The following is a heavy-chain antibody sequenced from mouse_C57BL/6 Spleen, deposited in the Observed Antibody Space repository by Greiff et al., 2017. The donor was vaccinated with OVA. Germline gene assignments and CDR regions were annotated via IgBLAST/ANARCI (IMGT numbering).Heavy chain of an antibody. CDR1: GFSLTSYG. V-gene: IGHV2-4*01. Sequence: QVQLQQSGPGLVQPSQSLSITCTVSGFSLTSYGVHWVRQPPGKGLEWLGVIWSGGSTDYNAAFISRLSISKDNSKSQVFFKMNSLQADDTAIYYCAKNWDEGFAYWGQGTLVTVSA. D-gene: IGHD4-1*01. J-gene: IGHJ3*01. CDR2: IWSGGST. CDR3: AKNWDEGFAY.